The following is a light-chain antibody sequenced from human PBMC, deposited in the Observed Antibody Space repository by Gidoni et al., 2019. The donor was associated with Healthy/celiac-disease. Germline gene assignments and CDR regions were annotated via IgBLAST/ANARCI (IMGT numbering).Light chain of an antibody. CDR3: QQYGSSPWT. CDR1: KSVSSSY. V-gene: IGKV3-20*01. CDR2: GAS. J-gene: IGKJ1*01. Sequence: EIVLTQSPGPLSLSPGERATLSCMASKSVSSSYLTWYQQKPGQAPRLLIYGASSRATGIPDRFSGSGSGTDFTLTISRLEPEDFAVYYCQQYGSSPWTFGQGTKVEIK.